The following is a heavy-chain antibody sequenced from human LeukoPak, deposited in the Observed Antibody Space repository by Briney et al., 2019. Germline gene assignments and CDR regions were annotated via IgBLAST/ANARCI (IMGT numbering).Heavy chain of an antibody. J-gene: IGHJ3*02. CDR2: IYYSGST. CDR3: ARAAPYAQLVLAFDI. V-gene: IGHV4-39*07. CDR1: GGSISSSSYY. D-gene: IGHD6-13*01. Sequence: ASETLSLTCTVSGGSISSSSYYWGWIRQPPGKGLGWIGSIYYSGSTYYNPSLKSRVTISVDTSKNQFSLKLSSVTAADTAVYYCARAAPYAQLVLAFDIWGQGTMVTVSS.